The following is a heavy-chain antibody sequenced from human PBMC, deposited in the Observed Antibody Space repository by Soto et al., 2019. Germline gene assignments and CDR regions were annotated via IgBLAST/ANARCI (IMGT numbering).Heavy chain of an antibody. Sequence: QVQLVESGGGVVQPGRSLRLSCAASGFTFSSYGMQWVRKAPGKGLEWVAAISYDGSNKYYADSVKGRFTISRDNSKNTLYLQMNSLRAEDTAVYYCAKCLLYGSGSYNYGMDVWGQGTTVTVSS. CDR3: AKCLLYGSGSYNYGMDV. J-gene: IGHJ6*02. D-gene: IGHD3-10*01. CDR1: GFTFSSYG. CDR2: ISYDGSNK. V-gene: IGHV3-30*18.